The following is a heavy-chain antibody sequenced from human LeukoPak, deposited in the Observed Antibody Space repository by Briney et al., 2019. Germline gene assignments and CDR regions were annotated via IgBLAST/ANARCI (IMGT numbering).Heavy chain of an antibody. V-gene: IGHV3-21*06. J-gene: IGHJ3*01. CDR2: IIGSGSEM. CDR3: NKGESEIVGAMFLAFDV. CDR1: GFTFNYYG. D-gene: IGHD1-26*01. Sequence: IPGGSLRLSCGVSGFTFNYYGMNWVRQAPGKGLEWVASIIGSGSEMFYADSLKGRFTISRNNSENSLYLQMNSLRVKDTAVYYRNKGESEIVGAMFLAFDVWGQGTMVSVSS.